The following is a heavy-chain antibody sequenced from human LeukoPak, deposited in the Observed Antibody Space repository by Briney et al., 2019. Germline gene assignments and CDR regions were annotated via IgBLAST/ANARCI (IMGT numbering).Heavy chain of an antibody. CDR3: AKDKGSSSWQLEYYYYGMDV. Sequence: PGRSLRLSCAASGFTFSSYGMHWVRRAPGKGLEWVAVISYDGSNKYYADSVKGRFTISRDNSKNTLYLQMNSLRAEDTAVYYCAKDKGSSSWQLEYYYYGMDVWGQGTTVTVSS. CDR1: GFTFSSYG. D-gene: IGHD6-13*01. CDR2: ISYDGSNK. V-gene: IGHV3-30*18. J-gene: IGHJ6*02.